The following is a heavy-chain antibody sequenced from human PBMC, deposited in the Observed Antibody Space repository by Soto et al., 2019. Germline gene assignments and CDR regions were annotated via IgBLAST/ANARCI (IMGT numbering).Heavy chain of an antibody. Sequence: GGSLRLSCPASGFTYASGAMSWVRQAPGKGLEWVSAINGSGGRTYYADSVKGRFTISRDNSKNTVYLQMNSLRAEETAVYYCERGYYYGMDVWGQGTTVTVSS. CDR1: GFTYASGA. V-gene: IGHV3-23*01. J-gene: IGHJ6*02. CDR3: ERGYYYGMDV. CDR2: INGSGGRT.